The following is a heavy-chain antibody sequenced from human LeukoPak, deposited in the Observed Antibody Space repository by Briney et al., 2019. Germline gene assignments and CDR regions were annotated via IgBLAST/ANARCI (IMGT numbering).Heavy chain of an antibody. CDR2: ISGSGGST. CDR3: AKALSHCSGGSCYSAVDY. Sequence: GGSLRLSCAASGFTFSSYAMNWVRQAPGKGLEWVSAISGSGGSTYYADSVKGRFTISRDNSKNTLYLQMNSLIAEDTAVYYCAKALSHCSGGSCYSAVDYWGQGTLVTVSS. CDR1: GFTFSSYA. J-gene: IGHJ4*02. V-gene: IGHV3-23*01. D-gene: IGHD2-15*01.